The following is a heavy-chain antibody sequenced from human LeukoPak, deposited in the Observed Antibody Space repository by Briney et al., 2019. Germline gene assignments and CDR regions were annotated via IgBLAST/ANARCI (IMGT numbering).Heavy chain of an antibody. CDR3: AKEGACGGSCPLVYYYYYGMDV. J-gene: IGHJ6*02. D-gene: IGHD2-15*01. Sequence: SVKVSCKASGGTFSSYAISWVRQAPGQGLEWMGGIIPIFGTANYAQKFQGRVTITADESTSTAYMELSSLRAEDTAVYYCAKEGACGGSCPLVYYYYYGMDVWGQGTTVTVSS. CDR2: IIPIFGTA. V-gene: IGHV1-69*13. CDR1: GGTFSSYA.